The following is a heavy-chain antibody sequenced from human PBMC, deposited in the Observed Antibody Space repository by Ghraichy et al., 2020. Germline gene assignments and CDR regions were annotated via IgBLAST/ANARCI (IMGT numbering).Heavy chain of an antibody. CDR3: ARDLKAAAGTPHAFDI. CDR2: IKQDGSEK. J-gene: IGHJ3*02. CDR1: GFTFSSYW. D-gene: IGHD6-13*01. V-gene: IGHV3-7*01. Sequence: GESLNISCAASGFTFSSYWMSWVRQAPGKGLEWVANIKQDGSEKYYVDSVKGRFTISRDNAKNSLYLQMNSLRAEDTAVYYCARDLKAAAGTPHAFDIWGQGTMVTVSS.